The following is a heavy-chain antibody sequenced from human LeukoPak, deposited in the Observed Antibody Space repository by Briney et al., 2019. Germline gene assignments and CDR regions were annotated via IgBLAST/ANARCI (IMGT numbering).Heavy chain of an antibody. J-gene: IGHJ4*02. CDR2: IRYDGSNK. CDR3: AKGHSSSWYFDH. D-gene: IGHD6-13*01. CDR1: GFTFSSYG. V-gene: IGHV3-30*02. Sequence: GGSLRLSCAASGFTFSSYGMHWVRQAPGKGLEWVAFIRYDGSNKYYADSVKGRFTISRDNSKNTLYLQMNSLRAEDTAVYYCAKGHSSSWYFDHWGQGTLVTVSS.